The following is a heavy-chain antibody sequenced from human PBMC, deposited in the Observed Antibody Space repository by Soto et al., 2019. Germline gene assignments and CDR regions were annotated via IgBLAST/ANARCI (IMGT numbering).Heavy chain of an antibody. CDR1: GGSISSGGYS. J-gene: IGHJ5*02. Sequence: QLQLQESGSGLVRPSQTLSLTCAVSGGSISSGGYSWDWIRQPPGKGLQWIGYLPHSGSTIYNPFLQSRVTISVDKSKNQFSLKLSSVTAADTAVYYCARDQLEGTWFDPWRQGTLVTVSS. D-gene: IGHD1-1*01. CDR3: ARDQLEGTWFDP. CDR2: LPHSGST. V-gene: IGHV4-30-2*01.